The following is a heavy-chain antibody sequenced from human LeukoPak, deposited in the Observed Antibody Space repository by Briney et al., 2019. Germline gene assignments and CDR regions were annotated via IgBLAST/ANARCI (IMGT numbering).Heavy chain of an antibody. D-gene: IGHD3-10*01. CDR2: ISAYNGNT. CDR3: ARDPVLLWFGELSHYYYYMDV. J-gene: IGHJ6*03. CDR1: GYTFTSYG. V-gene: IGHV1-18*01. Sequence: GASVKVSCKASGYTFTSYGISWVRQAPGQGLEWMGWISAYNGNTNYAQKLQGRVTMTTDTSTSTAYMELRSLRSDDTAVYYCARDPVLLWFGELSHYYYYMDVWGKGTTVTISS.